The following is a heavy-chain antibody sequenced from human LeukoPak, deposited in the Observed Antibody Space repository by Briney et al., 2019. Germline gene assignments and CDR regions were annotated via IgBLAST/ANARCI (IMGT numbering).Heavy chain of an antibody. D-gene: IGHD1-26*01. CDR2: IYYSGST. J-gene: IGHJ4*02. Sequence: SETLSLTCTVSGGSVSSGSYYWSWLRQPPGKGLEWIGYIYYSGSTNYNPSLKRRGTISVDTSKNQFSLKLSSVTAADTAVYYCAREESGGATFDYWGQGTLVTVSS. V-gene: IGHV4-61*01. CDR1: GGSVSSGSYY. CDR3: AREESGGATFDY.